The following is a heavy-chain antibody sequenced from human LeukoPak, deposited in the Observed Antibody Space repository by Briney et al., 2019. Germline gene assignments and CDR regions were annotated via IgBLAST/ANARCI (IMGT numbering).Heavy chain of an antibody. D-gene: IGHD3-16*01. Sequence: LVASVKVSCKASGYIFTGYYMHWVRQAPGQGLEWMGWINPNSGDTNYAQKFQGRVTMTRDTSISTAYMELSRLRSDDTAVYYCARVRYRLAETYIDYWGQVTLVTVSS. CDR1: GYIFTGYY. V-gene: IGHV1-2*02. J-gene: IGHJ4*02. CDR3: ARVRYRLAETYIDY. CDR2: INPNSGDT.